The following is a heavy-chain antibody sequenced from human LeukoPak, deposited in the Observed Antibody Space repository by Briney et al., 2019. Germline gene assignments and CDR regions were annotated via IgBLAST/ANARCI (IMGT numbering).Heavy chain of an antibody. CDR3: ARAADFLGSGSQLGY. CDR2: IIHSGNI. J-gene: IGHJ4*02. V-gene: IGHV4-34*12. D-gene: IGHD3-10*01. Sequence: SETLSLTCAVYGGSFSGYLWIWIRQPPGKGLEWIGEIIHSGNIRYNPSLMSRVTVSVDTSKNQVSLQLRSVTAADTAIYYCARAADFLGSGSQLGYWGQGILVTVSS. CDR1: GGSFSGYL.